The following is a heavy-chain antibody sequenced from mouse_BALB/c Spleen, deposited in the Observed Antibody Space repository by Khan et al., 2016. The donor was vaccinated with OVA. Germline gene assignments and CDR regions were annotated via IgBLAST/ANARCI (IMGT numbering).Heavy chain of an antibody. V-gene: IGHV3-2*02. Sequence: VQLKESGPGLVKPSQSLSLTCTVTGYSITSDYAWNWIRQFPGNKLEWMGYISSSGSTYYNPALKSRISITRDTSKNQFFLQLNCVTTEDTATYYCARDSSRYNYAMDYWGQGTSVTVSS. CDR2: ISSSGST. CDR3: ARDSSRYNYAMDY. CDR1: GYSITSDYA. J-gene: IGHJ4*01. D-gene: IGHD2-12*01.